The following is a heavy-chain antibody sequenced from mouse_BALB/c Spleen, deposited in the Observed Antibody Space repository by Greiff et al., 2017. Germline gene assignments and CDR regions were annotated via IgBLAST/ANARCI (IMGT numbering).Heavy chain of an antibody. CDR1: GYTFTSYW. D-gene: IGHD1-2*01. CDR2: IYPSDSYT. CDR3: TRGIRRHYAMDY. J-gene: IGHJ4*01. Sequence: VQLQQPGAELVRPGASVKLSCKASGYTFTSYWINWVKQRPGQGLEWIGNIYPSDSYTNYNQKFKDKATLTVDNYSSTAYMQLSSPTSEDSAVYDCTRGIRRHYAMDYWSQGTLDTVS. V-gene: IGHV1-69*02.